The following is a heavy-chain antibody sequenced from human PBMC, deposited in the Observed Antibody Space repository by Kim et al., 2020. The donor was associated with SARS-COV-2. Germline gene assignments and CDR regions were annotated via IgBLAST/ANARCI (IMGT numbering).Heavy chain of an antibody. D-gene: IGHD2-2*01. CDR3: ARGLVRMYICSSNSCYGRSYYYYGMDV. J-gene: IGHJ6*02. CDR2: INHSGST. CDR1: GGSFSGYY. Sequence: SETLSLTCAVYGGSFSGYYWSWIRQPPGKGLEWIGEINHSGSTNYNPSLKSRVTISVDTSKNQFSLKLSSVTAAATAVYYCARGLVRMYICSSNSCYGRSYYYYGMDVWGQGTTVTVSS. V-gene: IGHV4-34*01.